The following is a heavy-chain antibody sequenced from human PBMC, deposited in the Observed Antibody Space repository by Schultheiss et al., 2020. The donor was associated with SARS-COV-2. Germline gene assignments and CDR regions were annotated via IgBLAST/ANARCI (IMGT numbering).Heavy chain of an antibody. CDR2: INHSGST. CDR3: ARVGGWFDP. J-gene: IGHJ5*02. CDR1: GFTFSNAW. D-gene: IGHD3-16*01. V-gene: IGHV4-34*01. Sequence: GSLRLSCAASGFTFSNAWMSWVRQAPGKGLEWIGEINHSGSTNYNPSLKSRVTISVDTSKNQFSLKLSSVTAADTAVYYCARVGGWFDPWGQGTLVTVSS.